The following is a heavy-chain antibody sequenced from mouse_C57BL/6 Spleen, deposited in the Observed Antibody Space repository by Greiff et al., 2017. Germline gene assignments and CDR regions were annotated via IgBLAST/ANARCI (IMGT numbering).Heavy chain of an antibody. CDR1: GFTFSDYG. Sequence: EVHLVESGGGLVKPGGSLKLSCAASGFTFSDYGMHWVRQAPEKGLEWVAYISSGSSTIYYADTVKGRFTISRDNAKNTLFLQMTSLRSEDTAMYYCARGYQNYFDYWGQGTTLTGSS. CDR2: ISSGSSTI. J-gene: IGHJ2*01. V-gene: IGHV5-17*01. CDR3: ARGYQNYFDY.